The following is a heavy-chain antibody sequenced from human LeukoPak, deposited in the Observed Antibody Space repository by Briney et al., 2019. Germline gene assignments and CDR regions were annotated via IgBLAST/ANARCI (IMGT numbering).Heavy chain of an antibody. CDR1: GFTVSSNY. CDR3: ATDPGIVGATVVDY. V-gene: IGHV3-66*01. Sequence: PGGSLRLSCAASGFTVSSNYMSWVRQAPGKGLEWVSVIYSGGSTYYADSVKGRFTISRDNSKNTLYLQMNSLRAEDTAVYYCATDPGIVGATVVDYWGQGTLVTVSS. CDR2: IYSGGST. D-gene: IGHD1-26*01. J-gene: IGHJ4*02.